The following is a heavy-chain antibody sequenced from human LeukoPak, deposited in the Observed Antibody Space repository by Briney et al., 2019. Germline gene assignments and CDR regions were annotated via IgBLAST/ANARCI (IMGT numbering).Heavy chain of an antibody. CDR2: INHSGST. CDR1: GFTFSSYA. D-gene: IGHD5-12*01. Sequence: PGGSLRLSCAASGFTFSSYAMSWVRQPPGKGLEWIGEINHSGSTNYNPSLKSRVTISVDTSKNQFSLKLSSVTAADTAVYYCASHVDIVATMGVSWFDPWGPGTLVTVSS. V-gene: IGHV4-34*01. J-gene: IGHJ5*02. CDR3: ASHVDIVATMGVSWFDP.